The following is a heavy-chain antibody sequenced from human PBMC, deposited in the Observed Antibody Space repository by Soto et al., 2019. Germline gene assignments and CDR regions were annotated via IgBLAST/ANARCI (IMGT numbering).Heavy chain of an antibody. CDR1: GGTFSRHA. Sequence: QVQLVQSGAEVRKPGSSVKVSCKASGGTFSRHAISWVRQAPGQGLEWMGGIIPIFGTANHAQKFQGRVTISADESTRTVCTEMSSLRSEDTAMYSGARGWRYDSNEYYYAYWGHGALVIGSS. CDR3: ARGWRYDSNEYYYAY. D-gene: IGHD3-22*01. V-gene: IGHV1-69*01. CDR2: IIPIFGTA. J-gene: IGHJ4*01.